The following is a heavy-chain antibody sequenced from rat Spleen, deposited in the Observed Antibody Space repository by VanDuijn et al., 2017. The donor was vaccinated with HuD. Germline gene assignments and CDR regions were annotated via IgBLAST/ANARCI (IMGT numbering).Heavy chain of an antibody. CDR3: ARAYGYTYYFDY. CDR2: INSAGST. Sequence: EVQLQESGPGLVKPSQSLSLTCSVTGYSITSSYRWNWIRKFPGNKLEWMGYINSAGSTNYNPSLKSRISITRDTSKNQFFLQVNSVTTEDTATYYCARAYGYTYYFDYWGQGVMVTVSS. J-gene: IGHJ2*01. CDR1: GYSITSSYR. D-gene: IGHD1-9*01. V-gene: IGHV3-3*01.